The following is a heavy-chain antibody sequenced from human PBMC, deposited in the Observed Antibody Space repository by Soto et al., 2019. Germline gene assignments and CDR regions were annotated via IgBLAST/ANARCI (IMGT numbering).Heavy chain of an antibody. D-gene: IGHD4-17*01. V-gene: IGHV3-23*01. J-gene: IGHJ4*02. CDR3: AKDLSTLTTVTTLDY. Sequence: GGSLRLSCAASGGPFSSYAMSWVRQAPGKGLEWVSAISGSGGSTYYADSVKGRFTISRDNSKNTLYLQMNSLRAEDTAVYYCAKDLSTLTTVTTLDYWGQGTLVTVSS. CDR2: ISGSGGST. CDR1: GGPFSSYA.